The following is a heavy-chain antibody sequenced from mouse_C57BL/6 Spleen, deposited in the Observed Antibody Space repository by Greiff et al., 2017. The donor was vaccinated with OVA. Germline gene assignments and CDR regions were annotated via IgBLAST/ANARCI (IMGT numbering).Heavy chain of an antibody. V-gene: IGHV1-54*01. J-gene: IGHJ4*01. Sequence: VQLQQSGAELVRPGTSVKVSCKASGYAFTNYLIEWVKQRPGQGLEWIGVINPGSGGTNYNEKFKGKATLTADKSSSTAYMQLSSLTSEDSAVYFCERGDYDYAMDYWGQGTSVTVSS. CDR2: INPGSGGT. CDR3: ERGDYDYAMDY. D-gene: IGHD2-4*01. CDR1: GYAFTNYL.